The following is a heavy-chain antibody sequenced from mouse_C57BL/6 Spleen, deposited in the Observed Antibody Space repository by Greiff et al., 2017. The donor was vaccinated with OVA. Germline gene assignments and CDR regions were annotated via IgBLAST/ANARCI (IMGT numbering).Heavy chain of an antibody. J-gene: IGHJ4*01. Sequence: VQLQQSGPVLVKPGASVKMSCKASGYTFTDYYMNWVKQSHGKSLEWIGVINPYNGGTSYNQKFKGKATLTVDKSSSTAYMELNSLTSEDSAVYYCARYYSNAMDDWGQGTSVTVSS. CDR1: GYTFTDYY. CDR3: ARYYSNAMDD. CDR2: INPYNGGT. D-gene: IGHD2-5*01. V-gene: IGHV1-19*01.